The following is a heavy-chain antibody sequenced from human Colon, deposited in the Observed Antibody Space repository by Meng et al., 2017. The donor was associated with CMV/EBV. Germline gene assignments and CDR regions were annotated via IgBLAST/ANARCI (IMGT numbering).Heavy chain of an antibody. D-gene: IGHD3-10*01. CDR1: GFIVSSND. CDR3: FRDPETHYSDSRNYDDAVDL. CDR2: IYRGDDT. V-gene: IGHV3-66*02. Sequence: GGSLRLSCAASGFIVSSNDMTWVRQAPGKGLEWVSGIYRGDDTHYADSVKGRFTISRDNPKNTLYLEMNSLRAEDTAVYHCFRDPETHYSDSRNYDDAVDLWGQGTMVTVSS. J-gene: IGHJ3*01.